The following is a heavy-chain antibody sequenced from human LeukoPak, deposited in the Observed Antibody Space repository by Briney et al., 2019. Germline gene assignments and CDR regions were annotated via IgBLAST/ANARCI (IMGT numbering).Heavy chain of an antibody. Sequence: GGSLRLSCAASGFTFSSYSMNWVRQAPGKGLECVSSTSSSSSYIYYADSVKGRFTISRDNAKNSLYLQMNSLRAEDTAVYYCARGGPIAAADDDFDYWGQGTLVTVSS. J-gene: IGHJ4*02. V-gene: IGHV3-21*01. D-gene: IGHD6-13*01. CDR3: ARGGPIAAADDDFDY. CDR1: GFTFSSYS. CDR2: TSSSSSYI.